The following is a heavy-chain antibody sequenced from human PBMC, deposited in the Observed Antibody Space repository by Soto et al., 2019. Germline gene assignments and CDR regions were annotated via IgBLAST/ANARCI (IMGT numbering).Heavy chain of an antibody. CDR3: ARRTYDFWSGYYNSEFDY. CDR1: GGSFSGYY. D-gene: IGHD3-3*01. CDR2: IYYSGST. J-gene: IGHJ4*02. Sequence: SETLSLTCAVYGGSFSGYYWGWIRQPPEKGLEWIGSIYYSGSTYYNPSLKSRVTISVDTSKNQFSLKLSSVTAADTAVYYCARRTYDFWSGYYNSEFDYWGQGTLVTVSS. V-gene: IGHV4-39*01.